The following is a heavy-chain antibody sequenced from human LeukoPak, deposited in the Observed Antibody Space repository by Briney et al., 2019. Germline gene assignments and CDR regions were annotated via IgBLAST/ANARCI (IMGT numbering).Heavy chain of an antibody. D-gene: IGHD2-15*01. CDR3: ARSRGRSGIPYFFDY. CDR1: EFIFSDYY. J-gene: IGHJ4*02. Sequence: GGSLRLSCAASEFIFSDYYMSWIRQAPGKGLECISYISSSGTYTNYADSVKGRFSISRDNAKNSLYLQMNSLRAEDTAVYFCARSRGRSGIPYFFDYWGQGALVTVSS. V-gene: IGHV3-11*06. CDR2: ISSSGTYT.